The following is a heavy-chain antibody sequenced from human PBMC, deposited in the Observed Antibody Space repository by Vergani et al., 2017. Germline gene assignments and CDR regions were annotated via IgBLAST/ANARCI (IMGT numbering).Heavy chain of an antibody. CDR2: IRRRSEHYAT. CDR1: GFVFSESP. CDR3: SAQTQSCHDY. J-gene: IGHJ4*02. Sequence: EVQLMESGGGWAQPGGSLRLSCAASGFVFSESPIHWVRQVPGKGLEWLGHIRRRSEHYATAYGPSLIGRATSSRDDSTNTAYLQLSSLGTEDTAIYFCSAQTQSCHDYWGQGTLVAVSS. V-gene: IGHV3-73*01. D-gene: IGHD3-10*01.